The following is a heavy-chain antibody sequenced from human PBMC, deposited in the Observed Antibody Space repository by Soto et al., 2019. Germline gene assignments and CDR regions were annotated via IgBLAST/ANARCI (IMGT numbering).Heavy chain of an antibody. J-gene: IGHJ4*02. CDR1: GFTFSNAW. CDR2: IKSKTDGGTT. CDR3: TTTLDYDFWSGPLLFDY. V-gene: IGHV3-15*01. Sequence: PGGSLRLSCAASGFTFSNAWMSWVRQAPGKGLEWVGRIKSKTDGGTTDYAAPVKGRFTISRDDSKNTLYLQMNSLKTEDTAVYYCTTTLDYDFWSGPLLFDYWGQGTLVTVSS. D-gene: IGHD3-3*01.